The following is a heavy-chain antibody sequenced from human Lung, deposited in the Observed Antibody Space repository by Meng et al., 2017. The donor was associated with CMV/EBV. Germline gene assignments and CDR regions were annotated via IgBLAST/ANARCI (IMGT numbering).Heavy chain of an antibody. V-gene: IGHV4-59*01. J-gene: IGHJ3*02. CDR2: VHYTGTT. D-gene: IGHD1-14*01. Sequence: SETLSLTCSVSGWSISGYYWSWVRQPPGKGLEYIGYVHYTGTTNYSPSLKGRVSISVDRARTQFSLKLTSVTAADTAVYFCAGPHEAGNTPHDIFDIWGQGTKVTVSS. CDR3: AGPHEAGNTPHDIFDI. CDR1: GWSISGYY.